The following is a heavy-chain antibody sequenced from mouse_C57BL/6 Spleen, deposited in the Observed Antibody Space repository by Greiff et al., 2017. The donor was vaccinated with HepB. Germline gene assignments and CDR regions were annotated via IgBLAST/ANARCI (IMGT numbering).Heavy chain of an antibody. Sequence: VQLQQSGAELVRPGASVTLSCKASGYTFTDYEMHWVKQTPVHGLEWIGAIDPETGGTAYNQKFKGKAILTADKSSSTAYMELLSLTSEDSAVYYCTRHDYSNPAYWGQGTLVTVSA. CDR2: IDPETGGT. CDR3: TRHDYSNPAY. J-gene: IGHJ3*01. V-gene: IGHV1-15*01. D-gene: IGHD2-5*01. CDR1: GYTFTDYE.